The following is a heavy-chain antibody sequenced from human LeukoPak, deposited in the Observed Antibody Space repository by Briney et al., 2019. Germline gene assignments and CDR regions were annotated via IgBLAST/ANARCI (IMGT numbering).Heavy chain of an antibody. Sequence: GGSLRLSCAASGITFSSYGMSWVRQAPGKGLEWVSSISSTGGTTYYADSVKGRFTISRDNSKNTLYLQMNSLRAEDTAVYYCAKFVLRYFDWSFDYWGQGTLVTVSS. V-gene: IGHV3-23*01. CDR3: AKFVLRYFDWSFDY. J-gene: IGHJ4*02. CDR1: GITFSSYG. D-gene: IGHD3-9*01. CDR2: ISSTGGTT.